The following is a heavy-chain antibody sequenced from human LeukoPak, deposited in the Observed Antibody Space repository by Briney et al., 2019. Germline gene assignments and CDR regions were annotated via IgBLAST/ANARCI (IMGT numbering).Heavy chain of an antibody. CDR3: ARSGYCSSTSCYRH. Sequence: ASVKVSCKASGYTFTSYDINWVRQATGQWLEWMGWMNPNSGNTGYAQKFQGRVTMTRNTSISTAYMELSSLRSEDTAVYYCARSGYCSSTSCYRHWGQGTLVTVSS. J-gene: IGHJ4*02. V-gene: IGHV1-8*01. CDR1: GYTFTSYD. CDR2: MNPNSGNT. D-gene: IGHD2-2*01.